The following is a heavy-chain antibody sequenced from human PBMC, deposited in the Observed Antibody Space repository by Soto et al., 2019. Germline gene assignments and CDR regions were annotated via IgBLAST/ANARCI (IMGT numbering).Heavy chain of an antibody. CDR3: VRGMKPLF. CDR1: GFTLRTYT. CDR2: ISISSSDR. Sequence: EVQLVESGGGLVKPGGSLRLSCAASGFTLRTYTMNWVRQAPGKGLEWVSSISISSSDRYYADSVRGRFTISRDNAKNALYFQMNSLRADDTAVDFCVRGMKPLFWGQGTLVTVYS. V-gene: IGHV3-21*06. J-gene: IGHJ4*01.